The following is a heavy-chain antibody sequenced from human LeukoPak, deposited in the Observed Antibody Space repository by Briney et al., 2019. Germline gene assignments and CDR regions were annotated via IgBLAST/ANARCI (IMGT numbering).Heavy chain of an antibody. CDR3: ARDSTGYSSGWDY. J-gene: IGHJ4*02. CDR1: GFTFDDYA. CDR2: ISWNSGSI. D-gene: IGHD6-19*01. V-gene: IGHV3-9*01. Sequence: GRSLRLSCAASGFTFDDYAMHWVRQAPGKGLEWVSGISWNSGSIGYADSVKGRFTISRDNAKNSLYLQMNSLRAEDTAVYYCARDSTGYSSGWDYWGQGTLVTVSS.